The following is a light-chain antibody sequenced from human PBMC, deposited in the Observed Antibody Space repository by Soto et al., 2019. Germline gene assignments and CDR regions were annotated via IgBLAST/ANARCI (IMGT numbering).Light chain of an antibody. J-gene: IGKJ5*01. Sequence: EIVLTQSPGTLSLSPGERATLACRASQSVSNNLAWYQQRPGQAPRLLMYGASTRAVGVPARFSGSGSGTEFTLTISSLQSEDFAVYFCQQYTNWPITFGQGTRLEIK. CDR1: QSVSNN. CDR2: GAS. V-gene: IGKV3-15*01. CDR3: QQYTNWPIT.